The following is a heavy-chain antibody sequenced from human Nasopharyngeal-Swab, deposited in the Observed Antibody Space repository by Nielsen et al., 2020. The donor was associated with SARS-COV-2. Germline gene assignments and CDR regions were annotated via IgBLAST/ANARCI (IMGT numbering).Heavy chain of an antibody. CDR1: GFSFSSYA. J-gene: IGHJ4*02. CDR3: SRDPFGAMVDYFDY. V-gene: IGHV3-30*04. D-gene: IGHD5-18*01. CDR2: ASSDGRNK. Sequence: GESLKISCAASGFSFSSYAMHWARQAPGKGLEWVAVASSDGRNKYYADSVKGRFTVSRDNSKNTLYLQMNSLRAEDTAVYYCSRDPFGAMVDYFDYWGQGTLVTVSS.